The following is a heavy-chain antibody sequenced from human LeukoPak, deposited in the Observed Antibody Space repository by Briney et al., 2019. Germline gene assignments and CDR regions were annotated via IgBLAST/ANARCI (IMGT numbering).Heavy chain of an antibody. CDR3: ARVGGTNYYYYGMDV. J-gene: IGHJ6*02. CDR1: GGSISSYY. CDR2: IYDSGCT. V-gene: IGHV4-59*01. D-gene: IGHD1-1*01. Sequence: SETLSLTCTVSGGSISSYYWSWIRQPPGKGLEWIGYIYDSGCTNYNPSLKSRVTISVDTSKNQFSLKLSSVTAADTAVYYCARVGGTNYYYYGMDVWGQGTTVTVSS.